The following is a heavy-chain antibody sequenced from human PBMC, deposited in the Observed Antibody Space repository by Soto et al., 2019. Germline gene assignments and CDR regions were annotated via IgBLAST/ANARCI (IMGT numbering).Heavy chain of an antibody. D-gene: IGHD2-15*01. V-gene: IGHV1-3*01. Sequence: ASVKVSCKASGYTFTSYAMHWVRQAPGQRLEWMGWIIAINGNTKYSQKFQGRVTITADKSTSTAYMELSSLRSEDTAVYYCARTYCSGGSCSGQTSYYYGMDVWGQGTTVTVSS. CDR3: ARTYCSGGSCSGQTSYYYGMDV. CDR1: GYTFTSYA. CDR2: IIAINGNT. J-gene: IGHJ6*02.